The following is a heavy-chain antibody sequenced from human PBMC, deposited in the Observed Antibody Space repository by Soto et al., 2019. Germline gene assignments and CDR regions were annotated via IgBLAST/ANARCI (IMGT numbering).Heavy chain of an antibody. V-gene: IGHV6-1*01. D-gene: IGHD1-7*01. CDR2: TWYRSNWSY. CDR3: ARVNWNLGYYGMDV. J-gene: IGHJ6*02. Sequence: SQTLSLTCAISGDSFSSNGVAWNWIRQSPSRGLEWLGRTWYRSNWSYDYAVSVKSRITINPDTSKNQFSLQLNSVTPEDTAVYYCARVNWNLGYYGMDVWGQGTTVTVSS. CDR1: GDSFSSNGVA.